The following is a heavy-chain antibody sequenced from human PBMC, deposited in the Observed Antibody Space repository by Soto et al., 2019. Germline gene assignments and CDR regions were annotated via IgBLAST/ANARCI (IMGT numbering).Heavy chain of an antibody. V-gene: IGHV2-5*02. J-gene: IGHJ4*02. CDR3: AHRLGRYTFWNGGYFDY. Sequence: AFGPTRDRPSETQGLSVDLGGLRLITKEVGVGWIRQPPGKALEWLAVIYWDDDKRYSPSLKTRLTITKDTSNNYVVLSMTNMDPVDTGTYYCAHRLGRYTFWNGGYFDYWGQGVLVTVSS. D-gene: IGHD3-3*01. CDR1: GLRLITKEVG. CDR2: IYWDDDK.